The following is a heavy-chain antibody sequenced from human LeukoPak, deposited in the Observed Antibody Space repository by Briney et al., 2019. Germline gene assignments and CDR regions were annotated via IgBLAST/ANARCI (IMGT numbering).Heavy chain of an antibody. CDR2: ISGSGGST. CDR3: ASDIIAAAGADY. V-gene: IGHV3-23*01. J-gene: IGHJ4*02. CDR1: GFTFSSYA. Sequence: GGSLRLSCAASGFTFSSYAMSWARQAPGKGLEWVSAISGSGGSTYYADSVKGRFTISRDNAKNSLYLQMNSLRAEDTAVYYCASDIIAAAGADYWGQGTLVTVSS. D-gene: IGHD6-13*01.